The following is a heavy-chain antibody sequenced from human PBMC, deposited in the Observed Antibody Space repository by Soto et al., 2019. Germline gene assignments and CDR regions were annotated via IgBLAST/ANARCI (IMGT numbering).Heavy chain of an antibody. CDR3: PRGFGASGYDSGAGY. V-gene: IGHV3-11*06. CDR2: ISSSSSYT. D-gene: IGHD5-12*01. Sequence: GGSLRLSCAASGFTFSDYYMSWIRQAPGKGLEWVSYISSSSSYTNYADSVKGRFTISRDNAKNSLYLQMNSLRAEDTAVYYCPRGFGASGYDSGAGYWGHGTLVTVSS. J-gene: IGHJ4*01. CDR1: GFTFSDYY.